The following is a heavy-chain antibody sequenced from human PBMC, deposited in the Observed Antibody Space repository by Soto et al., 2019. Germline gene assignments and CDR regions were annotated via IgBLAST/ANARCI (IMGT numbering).Heavy chain of an antibody. CDR1: GGSISSGDYY. J-gene: IGHJ6*03. V-gene: IGHV4-30-4*01. Sequence: SEILSVTCTVSGGSISSGDYYWSWIRQPPGKGLEWIGYIYYSGSTYYNPSLKSRVTISVDTSKHQFHLKLSSVTAADTAVYYCARLVNYYGSGSYYNDFCGYYYYYDMAVWGKGTTVTVSS. D-gene: IGHD3-10*01. CDR2: IYYSGST. CDR3: ARLVNYYGSGSYYNDFCGYYYYYDMAV.